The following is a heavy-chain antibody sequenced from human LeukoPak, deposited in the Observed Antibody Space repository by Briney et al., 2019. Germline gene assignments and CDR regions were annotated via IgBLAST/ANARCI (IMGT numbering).Heavy chain of an antibody. CDR3: ATYYDSGSYSNYYMDV. Sequence: GASVKVSCKDSLYTFTSHDIYWVRQATGQGIEWMGWMNPNRGYTGYAQKFQGRVTMTRNTSMSTAYMELSSLRSEDTAVYYCATYYDSGSYSNYYMDVWGKGTTVTVSS. V-gene: IGHV1-8*01. D-gene: IGHD3-10*01. J-gene: IGHJ6*03. CDR1: LYTFTSHD. CDR2: MNPNRGYT.